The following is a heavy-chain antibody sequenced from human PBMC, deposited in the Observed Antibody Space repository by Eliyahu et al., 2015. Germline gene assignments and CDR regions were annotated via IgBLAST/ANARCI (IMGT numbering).Heavy chain of an antibody. CDR2: IYWNXDK. CDR3: AHNSIAAAGTGWFDP. J-gene: IGHJ5*02. D-gene: IGHD6-13*01. V-gene: IGHV2-5*01. CDR1: GFPLSTSGVT. Sequence: QITLKESGPTLVKPTQTLTLTCTFSGFPLSTSGVTVGWXRQPPGKALEWLAXIYWNXDKRYSPSLKSRLTITKDTSKNQVVLTMTNVDPVDTATYYCAHNSIAAAGTGWFDPWGQGTLVTVSS.